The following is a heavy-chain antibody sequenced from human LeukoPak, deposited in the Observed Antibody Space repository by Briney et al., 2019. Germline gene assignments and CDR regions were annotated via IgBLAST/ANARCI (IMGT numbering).Heavy chain of an antibody. V-gene: IGHV3-23*01. D-gene: IGHD3-3*01. CDR1: GITFSSYA. J-gene: IGHJ3*02. CDR3: AMEGFDI. CDR2: ISASGHIS. Sequence: PGGSLRLSCAVSGITFSSYAINWVRQAPGKGLEWVSIISASGHISNYAESVKGRFTISRDNFKNTLYLQMSSLRVEDTAMYYCAMEGFDIWGQGTMVTVSS.